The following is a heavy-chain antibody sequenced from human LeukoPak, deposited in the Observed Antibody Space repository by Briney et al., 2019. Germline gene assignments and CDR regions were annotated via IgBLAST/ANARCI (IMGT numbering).Heavy chain of an antibody. Sequence: PSQTLSLTCAVSGASISSGSFYWSWIRQPAGKGLEWIGRIYASGSTDYNPSLKSRVTISVDASKNQFSLKLSSVTGADTAVYYCAREESRGWYRLGFDYWGEGTLVTVSS. D-gene: IGHD6-19*01. CDR2: IYASGST. V-gene: IGHV4-61*02. J-gene: IGHJ4*02. CDR3: AREESRGWYRLGFDY. CDR1: GASISSGSFY.